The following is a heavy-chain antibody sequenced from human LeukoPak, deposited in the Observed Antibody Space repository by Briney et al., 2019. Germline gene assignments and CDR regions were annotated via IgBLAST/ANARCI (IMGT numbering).Heavy chain of an antibody. J-gene: IGHJ6*03. V-gene: IGHV3-23*01. Sequence: PGGSLRLSCAASGFTFNGYGMNWVRQAPGKGLEWVSVIGANGLSTYYADSVKGRITISRDNYKNTLYLQMNSLRVEDTALYYCAKNGASSGYSAMDVWGKGTTVTVSS. CDR1: GFTFNGYG. D-gene: IGHD3-22*01. CDR3: AKNGASSGYSAMDV. CDR2: IGANGLST.